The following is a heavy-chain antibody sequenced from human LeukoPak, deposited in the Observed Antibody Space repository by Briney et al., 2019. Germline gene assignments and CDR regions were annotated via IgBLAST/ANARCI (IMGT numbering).Heavy chain of an antibody. CDR2: MNPNSGNT. CDR1: GYTFTSYD. J-gene: IGHJ5*02. Sequence: ASVKVSCKASGYTFTSYDINWVRQATGQGLEWMGWMNPNSGNTGYAQKFQGRVTMTRDTSISTAYMELSSLRSEDTAVYYCASPSAHIYDSSGYYNAWVQGTLVTVSS. CDR3: ASPSAHIYDSSGYYNA. V-gene: IGHV1-8*01. D-gene: IGHD3-22*01.